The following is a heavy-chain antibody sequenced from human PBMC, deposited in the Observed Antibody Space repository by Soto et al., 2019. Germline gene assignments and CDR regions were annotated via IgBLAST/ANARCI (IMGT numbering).Heavy chain of an antibody. V-gene: IGHV3-48*03. Sequence: GGSLRLSCAASGFTFSSCEINWGRQAPGKGLEWLSYISSSGSSVFYADSVKGRFTISRDNAKNSVYLQMNSLRAEDTAVYFCVRERYCSSTSCLDKRFDYWGQGTLVTVSS. CDR2: ISSSGSSV. D-gene: IGHD2-2*01. CDR3: VRERYCSSTSCLDKRFDY. J-gene: IGHJ4*02. CDR1: GFTFSSCE.